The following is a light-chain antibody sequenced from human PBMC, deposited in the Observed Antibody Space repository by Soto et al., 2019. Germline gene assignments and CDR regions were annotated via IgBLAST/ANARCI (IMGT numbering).Light chain of an antibody. CDR2: GSS. Sequence: EIVLTQSPGTLSLSPGERASRSCRASQSVSSGYLAWYQQKPGQAPRLLIYGSSSRATGIPDRFSGSGSGTDFTLTISRLEPEDFAVYYCHQYGNSLWTFGQGTKVDIK. CDR1: QSVSSGY. V-gene: IGKV3-20*01. CDR3: HQYGNSLWT. J-gene: IGKJ1*01.